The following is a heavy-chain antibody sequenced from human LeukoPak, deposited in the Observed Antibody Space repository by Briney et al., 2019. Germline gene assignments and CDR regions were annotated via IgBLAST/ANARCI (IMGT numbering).Heavy chain of an antibody. J-gene: IGHJ1*01. CDR1: GGSFSGYY. D-gene: IGHD3-22*01. Sequence: SETLSLTCAVYGGSFSGYYWSWIRQPPGKGLEWIGEINHSRSTNYNPSLKSRVTISVDTSKNQFSLKLGSVTAADTAVYYCARLKYYYDSSGYRAEYFQHWGQGTLVTVSS. CDR3: ARLKYYYDSSGYRAEYFQH. V-gene: IGHV4-34*01. CDR2: INHSRST.